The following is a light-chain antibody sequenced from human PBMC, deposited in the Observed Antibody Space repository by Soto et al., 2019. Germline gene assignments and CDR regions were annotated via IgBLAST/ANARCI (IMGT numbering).Light chain of an antibody. CDR3: QQYYSTPIT. V-gene: IGKV1-39*01. CDR2: SAS. J-gene: IGKJ5*01. Sequence: DIQMTQSPSSLSASVGDSVNINCRASQTISSHLNWYPPKPGIATKIIIYSASSLQSGVPSRVSGSGSGTDFTLTISTLQPEEWATYDCQQYYSTPITFGQGTRLEIK. CDR1: QTISSH.